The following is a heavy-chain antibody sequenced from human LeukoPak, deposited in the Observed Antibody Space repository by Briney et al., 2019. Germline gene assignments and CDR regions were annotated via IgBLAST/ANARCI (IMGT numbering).Heavy chain of an antibody. CDR1: GYTFTGYY. Sequence: GASVKVSCKASGYTFTGYYMHWVRQAPGQGLGWMGRINPNSGGTNYAQKFQGRVTMTRDTSISTAYMELSRLRSDDTAVYYCARARGDIVVVPAAMDPYYFDYWGQGTLVTVSS. CDR2: INPNSGGT. CDR3: ARARGDIVVVPAAMDPYYFDY. V-gene: IGHV1-2*06. D-gene: IGHD2-2*01. J-gene: IGHJ4*02.